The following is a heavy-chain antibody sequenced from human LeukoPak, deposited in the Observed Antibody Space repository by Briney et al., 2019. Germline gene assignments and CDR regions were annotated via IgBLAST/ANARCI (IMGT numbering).Heavy chain of an antibody. V-gene: IGHV4-34*01. J-gene: IGHJ4*01. CDR3: ARGLYSSGCVDY. D-gene: IGHD6-19*01. Sequence: GSTNYNPSLKSRVTISVDTSKNQFSLKLSSVTAADTAVYYCARGLYSSGCVDYWGHGTLVTVSS. CDR2: GST.